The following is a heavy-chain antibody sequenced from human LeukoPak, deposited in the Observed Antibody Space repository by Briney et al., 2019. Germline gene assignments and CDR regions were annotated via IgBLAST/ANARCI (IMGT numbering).Heavy chain of an antibody. J-gene: IGHJ4*02. CDR3: ARDYYDSSGYYPAGFDY. Sequence: SETLSLTCTVSGGSISSSSYYWGWIRQPPGKGLEWIGSIYYSGSTYYNPSLKSRVTISVDTSKNQFSLKLSSVTAADTAVYYCARDYYDSSGYYPAGFDYWGQGTLVTVSS. D-gene: IGHD3-22*01. CDR2: IYYSGST. CDR1: GGSISSSSYY. V-gene: IGHV4-39*07.